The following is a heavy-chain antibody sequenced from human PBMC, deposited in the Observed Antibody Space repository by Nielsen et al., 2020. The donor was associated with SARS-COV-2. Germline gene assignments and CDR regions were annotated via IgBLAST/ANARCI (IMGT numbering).Heavy chain of an antibody. J-gene: IGHJ3*02. CDR1: GGSISSSSYY. CDR3: ATLGRGI. CDR2: INHSGST. D-gene: IGHD3-10*01. V-gene: IGHV4-39*07. Sequence: SETLSLTCTVSGGSISSSSYYWSWIRQPPGKGLEWIGEINHSGSTNYNPSLKSRVTISVDKSKNQFSLKLSSVTAADTAVYYCATLGRGIWGQGTMVTVSS.